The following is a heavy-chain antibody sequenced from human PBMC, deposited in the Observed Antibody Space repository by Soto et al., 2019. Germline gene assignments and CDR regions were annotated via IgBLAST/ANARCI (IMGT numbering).Heavy chain of an antibody. V-gene: IGHV3-73*01. CDR2: IRSKANSYAT. CDR1: GFTFSGSA. D-gene: IGHD2-15*01. Sequence: PGGSLRLSCAASGFTFSGSAMHWVRQASGKGLEWVGRIRSKANSYATAYAASVKGRFTISRDDSKNTAYLQMNSLKTEDTAVYYCTRDPNDIVVVVAATHNFDYWGQGTLVTVS. J-gene: IGHJ4*02. CDR3: TRDPNDIVVVVAATHNFDY.